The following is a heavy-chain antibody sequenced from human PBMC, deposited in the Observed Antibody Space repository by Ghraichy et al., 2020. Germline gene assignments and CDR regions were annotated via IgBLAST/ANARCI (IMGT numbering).Heavy chain of an antibody. CDR3: ARCGFGVVRRWFDP. V-gene: IGHV4-34*01. Sequence: ESLNISCAVYGGSFSDYYWSWIRQPPGKGLEWIGDINHSGSTNYNPSLKSRVTISVDTSKNQFSLKLSSVTAADTAVYYCARCGFGVVRRWFDPWGQGTLVTVSS. J-gene: IGHJ5*02. CDR1: GGSFSDYY. CDR2: INHSGST. D-gene: IGHD3-3*01.